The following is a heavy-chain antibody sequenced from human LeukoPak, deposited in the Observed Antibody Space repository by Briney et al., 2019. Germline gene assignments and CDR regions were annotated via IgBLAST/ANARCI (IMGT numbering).Heavy chain of an antibody. V-gene: IGHV4-34*01. CDR1: GGSFSGYY. CDR3: ARGFDYDFWSGTMDYFDY. J-gene: IGHJ4*02. D-gene: IGHD3-3*01. Sequence: SETLSLTCAVYGGSFSGYYRSWIRQPPGKGLEWIGEINHSGSANYNPSLKSRVTISVDTSKNQFSLKLSSVTAADTAVYYCARGFDYDFWSGTMDYFDYWGQGTLVTVSS. CDR2: INHSGSA.